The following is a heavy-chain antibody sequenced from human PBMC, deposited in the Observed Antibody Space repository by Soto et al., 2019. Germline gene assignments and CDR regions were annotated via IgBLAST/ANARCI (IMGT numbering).Heavy chain of an antibody. V-gene: IGHV3-74*03. CDR2: INIDGSST. CDR1: GFAFSSYW. CDR3: ARVGAATGLRY. Sequence: GGSLRLSCAASGFAFSSYWMHWVRQAPGKGPVWVSRINIDGSSTTYADSVKGRCTISRDNAKNTLYLEMNSLRAEDTAVYYCARVGAATGLRYWGLGTLVTVSS. D-gene: IGHD6-13*01. J-gene: IGHJ4*02.